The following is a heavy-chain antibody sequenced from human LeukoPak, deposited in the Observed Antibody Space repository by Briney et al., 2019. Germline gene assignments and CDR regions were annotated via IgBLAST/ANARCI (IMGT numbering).Heavy chain of an antibody. CDR3: ARGARETDYGDYYFDY. CDR2: INPSGGST. J-gene: IGHJ4*02. V-gene: IGHV1-46*01. CDR1: GYTFTSYY. Sequence: ASVKVSCKASGYTFTSYYMHWVRQAPGQGLEWMGIINPSGGSTSYAQKFQGRVTMTRDTSTSTVYMELSSLRSEDTAVYYCARGARETDYGDYYFDYWGQGTLVTVSS. D-gene: IGHD4-17*01.